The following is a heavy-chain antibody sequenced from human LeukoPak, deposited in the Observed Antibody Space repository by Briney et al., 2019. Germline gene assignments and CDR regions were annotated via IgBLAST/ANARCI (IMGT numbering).Heavy chain of an antibody. J-gene: IGHJ4*02. D-gene: IGHD3-9*01. V-gene: IGHV3-43*01. CDR1: GFTFGDYT. CDR2: ISWDGGST. CDR3: ARQYYDILTSHFDY. Sequence: PGGSLSLSCAASGFTFGDYTMHWIRQAPGKGLEWVSLISWDGGSTYYADSVKGRFTISRDNSKNSLYLQMNSLRTEDTALYYCARQYYDILTSHFDYWGQGTLVTVSS.